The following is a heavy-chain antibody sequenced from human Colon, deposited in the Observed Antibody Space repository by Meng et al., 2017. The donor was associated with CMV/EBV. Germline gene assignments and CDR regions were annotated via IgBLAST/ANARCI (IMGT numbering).Heavy chain of an antibody. CDR3: AREGTGYSSSWYGNWFDP. Sequence: NSAAWNWIRQSPSRGLELLGRTYYRSKWYNDYAVSVKSRITINPDTSKNQFSLQLNSVTPEDTAVYYCAREGTGYSSSWYGNWFDPWGQGTLVTVSS. CDR1: NSAA. D-gene: IGHD6-13*01. V-gene: IGHV6-1*01. J-gene: IGHJ5*02. CDR2: TYYRSKWYN.